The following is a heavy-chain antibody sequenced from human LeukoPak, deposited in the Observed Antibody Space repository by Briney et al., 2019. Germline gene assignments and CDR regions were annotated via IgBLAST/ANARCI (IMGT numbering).Heavy chain of an antibody. CDR3: RSLIAARQDAFDI. Sequence: GGSLRLSCAASGFTFSSYGMHWVRQAPGKGLEWVAVISYDGSNKYYADSVKGRFTISRDNSKNTLYLQMNSLRAEDTAVYYCRSLIAARQDAFDIWGQGTVVTVSS. D-gene: IGHD6-6*01. CDR1: GFTFSSYG. CDR2: ISYDGSNK. J-gene: IGHJ3*02. V-gene: IGHV3-30*03.